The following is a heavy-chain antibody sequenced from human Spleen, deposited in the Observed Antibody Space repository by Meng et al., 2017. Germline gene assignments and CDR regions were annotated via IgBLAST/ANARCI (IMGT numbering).Heavy chain of an antibody. CDR3: ARDYYYGSGSPHNFDY. D-gene: IGHD3-10*01. J-gene: IGHJ4*02. V-gene: IGHV1-2*06. CDR2: INPNTGGT. Sequence: QVQLVQSGAEVKKPGASVKVSCKASGYTFTGYYMHWVRQAPGQGLEWMGRINPNTGGTNYAQKFQGRVTMTRDTSISIAYMDLSRLRSDDTAVYYCARDYYYGSGSPHNFDYWGQGALVTVS. CDR1: GYTFTGYY.